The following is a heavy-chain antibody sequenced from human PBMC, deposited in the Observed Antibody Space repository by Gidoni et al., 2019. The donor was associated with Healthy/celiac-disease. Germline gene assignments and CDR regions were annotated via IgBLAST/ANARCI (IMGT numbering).Heavy chain of an antibody. Sequence: EVQLVESGGGLVQPGGSLRLSCAASGFTFSRYWMSWVRQAPGKGLEWVANIKQDGSEKYYVDSVKGRFTISRDNAKNSLYLQMNSLRAEDTAVYYCARIRYGDYVGDYYYYGMDVWGQGTTVTVSS. CDR3: ARIRYGDYVGDYYYYGMDV. V-gene: IGHV3-7*04. J-gene: IGHJ6*02. CDR2: IKQDGSEK. D-gene: IGHD4-17*01. CDR1: GFTFSRYW.